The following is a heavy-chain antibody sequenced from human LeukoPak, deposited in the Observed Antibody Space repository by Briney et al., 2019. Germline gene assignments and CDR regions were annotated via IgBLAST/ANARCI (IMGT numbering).Heavy chain of an antibody. Sequence: ASVKVSCKASGYTFTSYDINWVRQATGQGLEWMGWMNPNSGNTGYAQKFQGRVTITRNTSISTAYMELSSLRSEDTAVYYCARQEVTEYNWFDPWGQGTLVTVSS. D-gene: IGHD4-23*01. CDR2: MNPNSGNT. J-gene: IGHJ5*02. CDR3: ARQEVTEYNWFDP. V-gene: IGHV1-8*03. CDR1: GYTFTSYD.